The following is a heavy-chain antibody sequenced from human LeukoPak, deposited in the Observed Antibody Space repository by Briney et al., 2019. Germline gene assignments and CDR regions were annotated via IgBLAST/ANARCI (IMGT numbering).Heavy chain of an antibody. CDR3: ARDGIAAAGYDY. V-gene: IGHV1-46*01. Sequence: ASVKVSCKASGYTFTSYYMHWVRQAPGQGLEWMGIINPSGGSTSYAQKFQGRVTMTRDMSTNTVYMELSSLRSEDTAVYYCARDGIAAAGYDYWGQGTLVTVSS. CDR2: INPSGGST. J-gene: IGHJ4*02. CDR1: GYTFTSYY. D-gene: IGHD6-13*01.